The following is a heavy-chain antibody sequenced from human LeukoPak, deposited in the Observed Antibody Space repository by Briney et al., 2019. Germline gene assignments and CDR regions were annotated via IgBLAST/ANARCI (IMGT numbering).Heavy chain of an antibody. V-gene: IGHV3-48*01. CDR2: IDARSGIT. CDR3: ARTYDFGRGPPGDAFDN. Sequence: GGSLRLSCAASGFTFTIFGLNWVRQAPGKGPEWVSYIDARSGITYYADSVQGRFTISRDNAKESVFLQMDSLRADDTAVYYCARTYDFGRGPPGDAFDNWGPGTSVIVSS. CDR1: GFTFTIFG. D-gene: IGHD3-3*01. J-gene: IGHJ3*02.